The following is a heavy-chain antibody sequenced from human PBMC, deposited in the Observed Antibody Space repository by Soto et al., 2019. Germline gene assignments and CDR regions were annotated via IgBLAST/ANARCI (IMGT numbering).Heavy chain of an antibody. Sequence: SETLSLTCTVSGGSISSYYWSWIRQPPGKGLEWIGNIYYSGSTNYNPSLKSRVTISVDTSKNQFSLKLSSVTAADTAVYYCARHSATTGTTYAAFDIWGQGTMVTVSS. V-gene: IGHV4-59*08. J-gene: IGHJ3*02. CDR2: IYYSGST. CDR3: ARHSATTGTTYAAFDI. CDR1: GGSISSYY. D-gene: IGHD1-1*01.